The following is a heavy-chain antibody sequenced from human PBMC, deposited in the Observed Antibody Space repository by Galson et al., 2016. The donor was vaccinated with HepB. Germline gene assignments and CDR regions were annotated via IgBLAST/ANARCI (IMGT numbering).Heavy chain of an antibody. CDR1: GSTFSSFG. CDR2: ISGSGGST. J-gene: IGHJ1*01. CDR3: ARDGLRWSPVEYFHQ. D-gene: IGHD3/OR15-3a*01. V-gene: IGHV3-23*01. Sequence: SLRLSCAASGSTFSSFGMRWVRQAPGKGLEWVSLISGSGGSTSYADSVKGRFIISRDNSNNTLYLQMNSLRAEDTAVYYCARDGLRWSPVEYFHQWGQGTLVTVSS.